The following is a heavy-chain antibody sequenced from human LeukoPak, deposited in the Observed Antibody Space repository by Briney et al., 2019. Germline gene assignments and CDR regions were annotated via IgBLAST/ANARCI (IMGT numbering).Heavy chain of an antibody. V-gene: IGHV4-4*07. CDR2: IFASGST. CDR1: GVSISTYY. D-gene: IGHD5/OR15-5a*01. CDR3: VQDGPLRSDY. Sequence: PSETLSLTCTVSGVSISTYYWSWIRQPAGKGLEWIGRIFASGSTNYNPSLKSRIAMSVDTSKNQFSLNLTSVTAADTAMYYCVQDGPLRSDYWGQGTLVTVSS. J-gene: IGHJ4*02.